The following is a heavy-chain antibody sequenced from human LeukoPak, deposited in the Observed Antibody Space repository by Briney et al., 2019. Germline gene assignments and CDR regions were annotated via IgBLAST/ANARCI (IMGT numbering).Heavy chain of an antibody. CDR1: GYTFTDYY. CDR3: ARVGGGYCSSASCYLIWFDP. Sequence: EASVKVSCKASGYTFTDYYMHWVRQAPGQGLEWMGWINPNTGGTNYAQKFQGRVTMTRDTSISTAYMELSRLRSDDTAVYYCARVGGGYCSSASCYLIWFDPWGQGTLVTVSS. D-gene: IGHD2-2*01. CDR2: INPNTGGT. J-gene: IGHJ5*02. V-gene: IGHV1-2*02.